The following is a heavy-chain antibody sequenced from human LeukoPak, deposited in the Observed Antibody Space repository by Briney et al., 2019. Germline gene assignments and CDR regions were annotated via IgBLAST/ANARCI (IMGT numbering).Heavy chain of an antibody. D-gene: IGHD5-12*01. CDR3: AKGIYGGYPYDAFDI. V-gene: IGHV3-15*01. CDR1: GFTFSNAW. Sequence: GGSLRLSCAAAGFTFSNAWMSWVRQAPGKGLEWVGGIKSKTDGGTTDYAAPVKGRFTISRDDSKNTLYLQMNSLRAEDTAVYYCAKGIYGGYPYDAFDIWGQGTMVTVSS. J-gene: IGHJ3*02. CDR2: IKSKTDGGTT.